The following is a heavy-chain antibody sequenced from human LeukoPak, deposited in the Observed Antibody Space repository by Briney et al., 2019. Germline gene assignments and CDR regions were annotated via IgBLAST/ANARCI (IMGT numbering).Heavy chain of an antibody. CDR2: ISYDGSNK. J-gene: IGHJ3*02. D-gene: IGHD3-10*01. Sequence: GGSLRLSCAASGFTFSSYAMHWVRQAPGKGLEWVAVISYDGSNKYYADSVKGRFTISRDNSKNTLYLQMNSLRAEDTAVYYCARGPSYYYGKPDLSAFDIWGQGTMVTVSS. V-gene: IGHV3-30*04. CDR3: ARGPSYYYGKPDLSAFDI. CDR1: GFTFSSYA.